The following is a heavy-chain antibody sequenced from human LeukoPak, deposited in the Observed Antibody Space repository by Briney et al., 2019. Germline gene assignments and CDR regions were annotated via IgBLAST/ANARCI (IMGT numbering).Heavy chain of an antibody. Sequence: GASVKVSCKASGYTFTSYAMHWVRQALGQRLEWMGWINAGNGNTKYSQKFQGRVTITRDTSASSAYMELSSLRSEDTAVYYCARMGVAGTRWFDPWGQGTLVTVSS. V-gene: IGHV1-3*01. J-gene: IGHJ5*02. CDR3: ARMGVAGTRWFDP. D-gene: IGHD6-19*01. CDR1: GYTFTSYA. CDR2: INAGNGNT.